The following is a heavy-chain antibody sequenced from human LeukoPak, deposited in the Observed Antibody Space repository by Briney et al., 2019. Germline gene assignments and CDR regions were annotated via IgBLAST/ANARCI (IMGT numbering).Heavy chain of an antibody. CDR1: RFTVSINY. D-gene: IGHD3-22*01. CDR3: APYYYDSSGYRHYFDY. V-gene: IGHV3-66*02. Sequence: GGSLRLSCAASRFTVSINYMTWVRQAPGKGLEWFSVIYSGGSTYYADSVKGRFTISRDNSKNTLYLQMNSLRAEDTAVYYCAPYYYDSSGYRHYFDYWGQGTLVTVSS. CDR2: IYSGGST. J-gene: IGHJ4*02.